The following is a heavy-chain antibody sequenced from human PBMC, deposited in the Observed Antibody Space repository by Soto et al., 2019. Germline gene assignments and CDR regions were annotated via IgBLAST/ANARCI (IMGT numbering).Heavy chain of an antibody. CDR2: IYSGGGT. D-gene: IGHD6-19*01. CDR3: AKCSGWYGHGYFHH. J-gene: IGHJ1*01. Sequence: EVQLVESGGGLVQPGGSLTLSCAASGFTISSNYMSWVRQAPGKGLEWVSVIYSGGGTSYADSVRGRFTISRDSSKNTLSLQMDSLRAEDTAVYYCAKCSGWYGHGYFHHWGQGNLVTVSS. V-gene: IGHV3-66*01. CDR1: GFTISSNY.